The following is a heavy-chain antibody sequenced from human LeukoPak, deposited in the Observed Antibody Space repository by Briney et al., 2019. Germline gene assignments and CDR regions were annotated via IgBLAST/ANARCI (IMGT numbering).Heavy chain of an antibody. CDR3: VRFYRGGGAFDI. J-gene: IGHJ3*02. CDR2: IYYSGSA. CDR1: GGSISGYY. V-gene: IGHV4-59*08. D-gene: IGHD4-11*01. Sequence: SETLSLTCTVSGGSISGYYWSWIRQPPGEGLEWIGYIYYSGSANYNPSLKSRVTILVDTSKNQFSLKLTSVTAADTAVYYCVRFYRGGGAFDICGEGGIVTVSS.